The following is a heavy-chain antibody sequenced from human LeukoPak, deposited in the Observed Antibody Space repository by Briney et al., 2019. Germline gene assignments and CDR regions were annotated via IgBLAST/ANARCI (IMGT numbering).Heavy chain of an antibody. CDR3: AKIDSGDYADY. D-gene: IGHD4-17*01. CDR1: GFTFRRYA. CDR2: NSGSGGST. V-gene: IGHV3-23*01. J-gene: IGHJ4*02. Sequence: GGSLTLSCSPSGFTFRRYAMRGVPDAPGGGGEWVYANSGSGGSTYYAHSVKGRFTISRDNSKNTLYLQMNSLRAEDTAVYYCAKIDSGDYADYWGQGTLVTVSS.